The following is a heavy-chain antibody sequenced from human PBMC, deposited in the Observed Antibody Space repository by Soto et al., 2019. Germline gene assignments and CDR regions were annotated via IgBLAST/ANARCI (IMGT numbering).Heavy chain of an antibody. CDR3: STIPVRAHRHSGLDS. CDR1: GGSINNGDYF. J-gene: IGHJ4*02. Sequence: SETLSLTCTVSGGSINNGDYFWGWIRQPPGKGLEWLGSVHYSGGTYYNSSLRGRLSISLDTSRNHFSLNLISVTAADTAVYYCSTIPVRAHRHSGLDSWGQGRLVTVSS. V-gene: IGHV4-39*02. CDR2: VHYSGGT. D-gene: IGHD6-25*01.